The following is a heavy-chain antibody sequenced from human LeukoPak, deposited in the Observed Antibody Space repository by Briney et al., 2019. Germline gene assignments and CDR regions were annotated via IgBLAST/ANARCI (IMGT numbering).Heavy chain of an antibody. CDR1: GYTFTSYD. V-gene: IGHV1-8*01. J-gene: IGHJ4*02. CDR3: ARGSSSSWDDFDY. Sequence: GASVKVSCKASGYTFTSYDVNWVRQATGQGLEWMGWMNPKSGNTGYAQKFQGRVTMTRNTSISTAYMELSSLRSEDTAVYYCARGSSSSWDDFDYWGQGTLVTVSS. CDR2: MNPKSGNT. D-gene: IGHD6-13*01.